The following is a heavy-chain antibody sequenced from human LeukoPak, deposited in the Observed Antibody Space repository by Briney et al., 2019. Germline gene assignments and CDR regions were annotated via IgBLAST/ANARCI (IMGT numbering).Heavy chain of an antibody. D-gene: IGHD1-20*01. J-gene: IGHJ3*02. Sequence: GASVKVSCKASGYTFTGYYMHWVRQAPEQGLEWMGWINPNSGGTNYAQKFQGWVTMTRDTSISTAYMELSRLRSDDTAVYYCARGGITGTTRGPTRLNDAFDIWGQGTMVIVSS. V-gene: IGHV1-2*04. CDR1: GYTFTGYY. CDR2: INPNSGGT. CDR3: ARGGITGTTRGPTRLNDAFDI.